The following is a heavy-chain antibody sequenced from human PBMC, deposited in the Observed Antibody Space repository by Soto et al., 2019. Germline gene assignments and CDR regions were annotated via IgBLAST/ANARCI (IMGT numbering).Heavy chain of an antibody. V-gene: IGHV3-74*01. CDR2: IESYGSST. D-gene: IGHD2-2*01. Sequence: EVQLVESGGGLVQPGGSLRLACAASGFTFSRHWMHWVRQAPGKGLVWVSRIESYGSSTHYGDSVKGRFTISRDNAKNTLYLQMNRLRAEDTAVYYCASPLVPAAMGVPYCYGRGFWGQGTTGTVAS. J-gene: IGHJ6*02. CDR1: GFTFSRHW. CDR3: ASPLVPAAMGVPYCYGRGF.